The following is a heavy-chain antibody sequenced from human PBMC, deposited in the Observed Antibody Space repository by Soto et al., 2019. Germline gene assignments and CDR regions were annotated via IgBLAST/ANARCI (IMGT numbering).Heavy chain of an antibody. CDR2: IYYSGST. Sequence: SETLSLTCTVSGGSISSYYWSWIRQPPGKGLEWIGYIYYSGSTNYNPSLKSRVTISVDTSKNQFSLKLSSVTAADTAVYYCARREYYFDYWGQGTLVTVSS. D-gene: IGHD3-10*01. V-gene: IGHV4-59*08. J-gene: IGHJ4*02. CDR3: ARREYYFDY. CDR1: GGSISSYY.